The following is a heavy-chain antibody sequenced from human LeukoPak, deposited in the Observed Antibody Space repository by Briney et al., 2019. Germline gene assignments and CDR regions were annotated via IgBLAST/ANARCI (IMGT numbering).Heavy chain of an antibody. Sequence: SVKVSCKASGGTFSSYAISWVRQAPGQGLEWMGGIIPIFGTANYAQKFQGRVTITADESTSTAYMELSSLRSEDTAVYYCARDLLTVTTTYYYYYMDVWGKGTTVTVSS. D-gene: IGHD4-17*01. CDR1: GGTFSSYA. CDR2: IIPIFGTA. J-gene: IGHJ6*03. CDR3: ARDLLTVTTTYYYYYMDV. V-gene: IGHV1-69*13.